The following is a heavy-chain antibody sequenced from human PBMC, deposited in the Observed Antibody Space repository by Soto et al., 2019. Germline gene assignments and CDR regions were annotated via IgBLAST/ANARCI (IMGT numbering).Heavy chain of an antibody. J-gene: IGHJ5*02. CDR3: ARSAGWYAIHA. CDR1: GDSVSSPYY. V-gene: IGHV4-4*02. D-gene: IGHD6-19*01. CDR2: VFHTGTT. Sequence: QVQLQESGPGLVKPSGTLSLTCAVSGDSVSSPYYWCWVRQSPGKGLEWIGEVFHTGTTSYNPSLRSRVTISMDKSITPFSLDLSSVTAPDTAVYYCARSAGWYAIHAWGPGTLVIVSS.